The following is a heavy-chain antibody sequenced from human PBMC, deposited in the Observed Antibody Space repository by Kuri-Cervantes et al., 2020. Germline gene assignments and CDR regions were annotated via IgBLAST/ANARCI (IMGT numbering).Heavy chain of an antibody. J-gene: IGHJ6*03. D-gene: IGHD3-10*01. CDR2: FDPEDGET. CDR1: GYTLSELS. CDR3: AGGYYQANRGVIGYMDV. V-gene: IGHV1-24*01. Sequence: ASVKVSCKVSGYTLSELSIHWVRQAPGKGLEWMGGFDPEDGETIYAQKFQGRVTMTEDTSTDTAFMELSSLRYEDTAVYYCAGGYYQANRGVIGYMDVWGKGTTVTVSS.